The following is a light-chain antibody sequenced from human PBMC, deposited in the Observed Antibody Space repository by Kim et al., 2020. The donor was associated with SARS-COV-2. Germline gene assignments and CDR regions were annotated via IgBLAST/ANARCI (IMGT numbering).Light chain of an antibody. CDR2: DVS. J-gene: IGLJ2*01. V-gene: IGLV2-14*03. Sequence: SITICCNGTQRDIGDYNYVSWYQQYPGEAPKLIIYDVSYRPLGVSNRFSGSKSGHTASLSISGLHDDDEATYYWSSYTNRDNYDVVFGGGTQLTVL. CDR1: QRDIGDYNY. CDR3: SSYTNRDNYDVV.